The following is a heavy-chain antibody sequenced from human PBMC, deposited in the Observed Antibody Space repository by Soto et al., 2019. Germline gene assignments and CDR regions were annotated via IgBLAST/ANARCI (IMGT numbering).Heavy chain of an antibody. CDR1: GGSINNYY. CDR2: ISYSVNS. CDR3: ARVIMSSYSGHYPPRYYFDY. J-gene: IGHJ4*02. V-gene: IGHV4-59*01. Sequence: PSETLSLTCTVSGGSINNYYWGWIRQPPGKGLEWIGYISYSVNSNQNPSLQSRVAMSVVTSKNQFSLKVKSVTAEGSAIYYCARVIMSSYSGHYPPRYYFDYWGQGTLVTVSS. D-gene: IGHD1-26*01.